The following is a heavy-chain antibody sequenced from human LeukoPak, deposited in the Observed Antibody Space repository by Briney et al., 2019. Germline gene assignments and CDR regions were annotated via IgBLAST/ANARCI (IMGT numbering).Heavy chain of an antibody. CDR1: GFTFSSYW. Sequence: GGSLRLSCAASGFTFSSYWMSWVRQAPGKGLEWVANIKQDGSEKYYVDSVKGRFTISRDNAKNSLYLQMNSLRAEDTAVYYCARDQYSSGFAYYYYYGMDVWGQGTTVTVSS. CDR2: IKQDGSEK. CDR3: ARDQYSSGFAYYYYYGMDV. D-gene: IGHD6-19*01. V-gene: IGHV3-7*01. J-gene: IGHJ6*02.